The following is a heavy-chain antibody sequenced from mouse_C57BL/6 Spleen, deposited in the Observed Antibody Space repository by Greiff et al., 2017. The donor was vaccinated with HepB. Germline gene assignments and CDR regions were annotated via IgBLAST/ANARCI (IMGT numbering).Heavy chain of an antibody. V-gene: IGHV3-6*01. CDR2: ISYDGSN. CDR3: ARRGNLGYGNFLDY. Sequence: EVKLMESGPGLAKPSQSLSLTCSVTGYSITSGYYWNWIRQFPGNKLEWMGYISYDGSNNYNPSLKNRISITRDTSKNQFFLKLNSVTTEDTATYYCARRGNLGYGNFLDYWGQGTTLTVSS. D-gene: IGHD2-1*01. CDR1: GYSITSGYY. J-gene: IGHJ2*01.